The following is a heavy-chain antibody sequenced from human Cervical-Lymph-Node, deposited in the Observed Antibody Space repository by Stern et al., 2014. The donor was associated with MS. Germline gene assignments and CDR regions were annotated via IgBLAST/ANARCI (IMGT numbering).Heavy chain of an antibody. CDR1: GGSVNSGS. CDR2: IYYSGTT. V-gene: IGHV4-61*01. D-gene: IGHD6-6*01. J-gene: IGHJ4*02. Sequence: QVQLVESGPGLVKPSETLSLTCTVSGGSVNSGSWIRQPPGKGLEWIGYIYYSGTTSYNPSLTSRVTILIDTSKTQFSLKVSSVTAADTAVYYCARIKQSVPAGYFDYWGPGTLVSVSS. CDR3: ARIKQSVPAGYFDY.